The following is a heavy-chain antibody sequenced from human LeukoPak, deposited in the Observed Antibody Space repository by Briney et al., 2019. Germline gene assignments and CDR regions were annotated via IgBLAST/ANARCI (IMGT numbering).Heavy chain of an antibody. D-gene: IGHD3-9*01. CDR3: GRDLTRPFHY. J-gene: IGHJ4*02. V-gene: IGHV3-48*02. CDR2: FSSSSSTI. CDR1: GFTFSSYS. Sequence: GGSPSLSCALSGFTFSSYSVNWVRQAPGKGLEGVSYFSSSSSTIYYADSVKGRFNISRDNAKSSLYLQMNRVRDEDTAVYYCGRDLTRPFHYWGQGTLVTVFS.